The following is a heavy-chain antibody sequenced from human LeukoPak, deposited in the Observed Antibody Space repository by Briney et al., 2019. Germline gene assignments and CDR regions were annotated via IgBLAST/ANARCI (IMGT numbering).Heavy chain of an antibody. J-gene: IGHJ6*02. CDR3: ASPGSGSRPYYYYGMDV. V-gene: IGHV3-21*01. CDR1: GFTFSSYS. Sequence: GRSLRLSCAASGFTFSSYSMNWVRQAPGKGLEWVSSISSSSSYIYYADSVKGRFTISRDNAKNSLYLQMNSLRAEDTAVYYCASPGSGSRPYYYYGMDVWGQGTTVTVSS. D-gene: IGHD1-1*01. CDR2: ISSSSSYI.